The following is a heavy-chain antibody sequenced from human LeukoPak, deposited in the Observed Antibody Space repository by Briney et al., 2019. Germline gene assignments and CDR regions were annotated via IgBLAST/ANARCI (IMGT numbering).Heavy chain of an antibody. CDR2: INPSGGST. V-gene: IGHV1-46*01. CDR3: AREMEWFGELNYAFDI. J-gene: IGHJ3*02. D-gene: IGHD3-10*01. Sequence: ASVKVSCKASGYTFTSYYMHWVRQAPGQGLEWMGIINPSGGSTSYAQKFQGRVTMTRDTSTSTVYMELSSLRAEDTAVYYCAREMEWFGELNYAFDIWGQGTMVTVSS. CDR1: GYTFTSYY.